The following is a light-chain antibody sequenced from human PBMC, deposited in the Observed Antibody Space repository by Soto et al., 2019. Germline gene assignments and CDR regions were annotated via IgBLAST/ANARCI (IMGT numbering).Light chain of an antibody. CDR2: KAS. J-gene: IGKJ4*01. CDR1: QSISSW. CDR3: QQYYLYPLT. V-gene: IGKV1-5*03. Sequence: DIQMTQSPSTLSASVGDRVTITCRASQSISSWLAWYQQKPGKAPKLLIYKASSLEGGVPSRFSGRGSGTEFTLTITSLQPDDFATYYCQQYYLYPLTFGGGTKVEIK.